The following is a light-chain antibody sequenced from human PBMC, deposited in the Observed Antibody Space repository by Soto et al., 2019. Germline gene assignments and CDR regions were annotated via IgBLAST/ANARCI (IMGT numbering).Light chain of an antibody. CDR1: QSVISNY. Sequence: ENVMTQSPSTLSVSPGESATLSCRASQSVISNYLAWYQQKPGQAPRLLIYGASSRATGIPDRFSGSGSGTDFTLTISSLEPEDFAVYYCQQRSNWPWTFGQGTKVDIK. CDR2: GAS. V-gene: IGKV3D-20*02. J-gene: IGKJ1*01. CDR3: QQRSNWPWT.